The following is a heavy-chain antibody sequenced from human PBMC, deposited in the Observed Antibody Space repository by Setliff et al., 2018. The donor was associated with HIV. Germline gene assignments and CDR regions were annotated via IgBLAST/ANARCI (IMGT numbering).Heavy chain of an antibody. CDR1: GFTFSSYA. CDR2: AYTGDNV. CDR3: ARGPPSNYYFYMDV. Sequence: GGSLRLSCAASGFTFSSYAMHWVRQAPGKGLEWVSTAYTGDNVDYADSVKGRFSFSRDDSKNTLYLLMDNLRVEDTAVYYCARGPPSNYYFYMDVWGKGTAVTVSS. V-gene: IGHV3-53*01. D-gene: IGHD3-22*01. J-gene: IGHJ6*03.